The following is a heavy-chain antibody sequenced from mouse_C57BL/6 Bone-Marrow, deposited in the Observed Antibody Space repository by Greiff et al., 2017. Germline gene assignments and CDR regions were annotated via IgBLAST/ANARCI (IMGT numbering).Heavy chain of an antibody. CDR3: ARGPYYPFAY. CDR2: IYPGDGDT. Sequence: QVQLQQSGPELVKPGASVKISCKASGYAFSSSWMNWVKQRPGKGLEWIGRIYPGDGDTNYNGKFKGKATLTADKSSSTAYMQLSSLTSEDSAVYFCARGPYYPFAYWGQGTLVTVSA. V-gene: IGHV1-82*01. D-gene: IGHD1-1*01. J-gene: IGHJ3*01. CDR1: GYAFSSSW.